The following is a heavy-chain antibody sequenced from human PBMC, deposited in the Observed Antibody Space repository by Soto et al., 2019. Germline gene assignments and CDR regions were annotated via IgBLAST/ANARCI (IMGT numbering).Heavy chain of an antibody. J-gene: IGHJ6*02. CDR1: GGTFSSYA. D-gene: IGHD4-17*01. V-gene: IGHV1-69*01. CDR3: ARVTVTTRHVSRLGGMDV. CDR2: IIPIFGTA. Sequence: QVQLVQSGAEVKKPGSSVKVSCTASGGTFSSYAISWVRQAPGQGLEWMGGIIPIFGTANYAQKFQGRVTITADESTSTAYMELSSLRSEDTAVYYCARVTVTTRHVSRLGGMDVWGQGTTVTVSS.